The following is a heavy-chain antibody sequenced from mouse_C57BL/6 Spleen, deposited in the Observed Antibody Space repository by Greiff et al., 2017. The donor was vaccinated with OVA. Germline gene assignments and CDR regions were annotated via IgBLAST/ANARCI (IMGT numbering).Heavy chain of an antibody. D-gene: IGHD2-4*01. J-gene: IGHJ4*01. CDR3: ARESYYDYDGAMDY. V-gene: IGHV3-6*01. Sequence: EESGPGLVKPSQSLSLTCSVTGYSITSGYYWNWIRQFPGNKLEWMGYISYDGSNNYNPSLKNRISITRDTSKNQFFLKLNSVTTEDTATYYCARESYYDYDGAMDYWGQGTSVTVSS. CDR1: GYSITSGYY. CDR2: ISYDGSN.